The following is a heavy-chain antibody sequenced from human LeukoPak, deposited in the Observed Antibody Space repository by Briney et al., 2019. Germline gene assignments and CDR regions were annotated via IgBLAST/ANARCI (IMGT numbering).Heavy chain of an antibody. CDR1: GFTFSSYG. Sequence: PGGSLRLSCAASGFTFSSYGMHWVRQAPGKGLEWVAFIRYDGSNKYYADSVKGRFTISRDNSKNTLYLQMNSLRAEDTAVYYCAKGVTKWELYYFDYWGQGTLVAVSS. CDR2: IRYDGSNK. V-gene: IGHV3-30*02. CDR3: AKGVTKWELYYFDY. D-gene: IGHD1-26*01. J-gene: IGHJ4*02.